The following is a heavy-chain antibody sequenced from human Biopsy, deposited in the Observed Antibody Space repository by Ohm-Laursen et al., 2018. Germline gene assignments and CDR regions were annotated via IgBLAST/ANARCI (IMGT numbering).Heavy chain of an antibody. CDR3: ARDMRSSGWPYFDS. V-gene: IGHV4-61*01. D-gene: IGHD6-19*01. CDR1: GDSVSSGSFY. J-gene: IGHJ4*02. Sequence: TLSLTCPVSGDSVSSGSFYWTWIRQPPGQGLEYIGYIYDRGSTANYNPSLESRVTMSVDMPKNQFSLKLSSVTAADTAIYYCARDMRSSGWPYFDSWGQGTLVTVSS. CDR2: IYDRGSTA.